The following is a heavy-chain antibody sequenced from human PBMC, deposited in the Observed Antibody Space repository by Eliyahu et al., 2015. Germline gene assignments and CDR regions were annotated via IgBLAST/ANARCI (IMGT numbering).Heavy chain of an antibody. CDR3: VREIPPWSF. D-gene: IGHD3-10*01. CDR2: ISNGXRTR. V-gene: IGHV3-11*01. Sequence: QVQLVESGGGLVKPGGSLRLXCAASGFNXXDNYMXWVRQAPGKGXEWVAXISNGXRTRYYGGAVRGRVTISRDNAKNSLYLEMKSLRAEDTAVYYCVREIPPWSFWGQGILVTVSS. J-gene: IGHJ4*02. CDR1: GFNXXDNY.